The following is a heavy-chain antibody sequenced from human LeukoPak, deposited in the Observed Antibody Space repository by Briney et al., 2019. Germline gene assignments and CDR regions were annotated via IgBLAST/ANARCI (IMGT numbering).Heavy chain of an antibody. Sequence: ASVKVSCKASGYTFTSYYIHWVRQAPGQGLEWMGIINPSGGSTSYAQKFQGRVTMTRDTSTSTVYMELSSLRSEDTAVYYCARARSSKGSFYYYMDVWGKGTTVTVSS. CDR1: GYTFTSYY. CDR2: INPSGGST. V-gene: IGHV1-46*01. D-gene: IGHD2-2*01. J-gene: IGHJ6*03. CDR3: ARARSSKGSFYYYMDV.